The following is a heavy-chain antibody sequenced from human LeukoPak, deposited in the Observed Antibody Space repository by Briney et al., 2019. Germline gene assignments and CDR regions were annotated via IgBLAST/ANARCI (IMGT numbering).Heavy chain of an antibody. CDR3: AKDGDAAYYYDGSGRENYFYYYMDV. Sequence: PGRSLRLSCAASGFTFSRYGIHWVRQAPGKGLEWVAIIWSDGNNRHYADSVKGRFTISRDNSKNTVSLQMSSLRAEDTAVYYCAKDGDAAYYYDGSGRENYFYYYMDVWGKGTTVTVSS. CDR2: IWSDGNNR. V-gene: IGHV3-33*06. J-gene: IGHJ6*03. D-gene: IGHD3-22*01. CDR1: GFTFSRYG.